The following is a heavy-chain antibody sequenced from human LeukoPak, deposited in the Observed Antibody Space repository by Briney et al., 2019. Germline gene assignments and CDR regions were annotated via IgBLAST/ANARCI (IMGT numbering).Heavy chain of an antibody. CDR1: GYTFTKYG. Sequence: GASVRVSSTASGYTFTKYGITWVRQAPGQGLEWMGWISTYNGNTDYAQKFQGRVTITTDTSTSTAYTELRSLRSDDTAVYYCARDGFSSSWAYYLDFWGRGSLVTVSS. CDR2: ISTYNGNT. CDR3: ARDGFSSSWAYYLDF. V-gene: IGHV1-18*01. J-gene: IGHJ4*02. D-gene: IGHD6-13*01.